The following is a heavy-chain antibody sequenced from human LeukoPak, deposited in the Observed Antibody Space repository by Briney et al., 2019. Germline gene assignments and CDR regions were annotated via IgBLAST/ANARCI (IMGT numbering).Heavy chain of an antibody. Sequence: SETLSLTCTVSGGSISSGDYYWSWLRQPPGTGLEWIGEINHSGSTNYNPSLKSRVTISVDTSKNQFSLKLSSVTAADTAVYYCARTYGSGSYYTRPLSGMDVWGQGTTVTVSS. D-gene: IGHD3-10*01. V-gene: IGHV4-39*07. CDR3: ARTYGSGSYYTRPLSGMDV. J-gene: IGHJ6*02. CDR2: INHSGST. CDR1: GGSISSGDYY.